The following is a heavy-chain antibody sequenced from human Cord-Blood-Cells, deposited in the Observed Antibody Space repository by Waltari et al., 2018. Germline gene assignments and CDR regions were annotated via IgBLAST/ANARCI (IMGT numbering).Heavy chain of an antibody. CDR2: IYYSGST. V-gene: IGHV4-59*11. D-gene: IGHD3-3*01. CDR3: ARVRENTIFGVVTSSNWFDP. Sequence: QVQLQESGPGLVKPSETLSLTCTVSGVSISSHYWSWIRQPPGKGLEWIGYIYYSGSTNYNPSLKSRVTISVDTSKNQFSLKLSSVTAADTAVYYCARVRENTIFGVVTSSNWFDPWGQGTLVTVSS. J-gene: IGHJ5*02. CDR1: GVSISSHY.